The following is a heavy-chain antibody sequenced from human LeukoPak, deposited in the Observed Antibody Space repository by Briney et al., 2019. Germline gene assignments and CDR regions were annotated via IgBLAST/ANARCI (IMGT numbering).Heavy chain of an antibody. V-gene: IGHV4-61*01. Sequence: SETLSLTCTVSGGSVSSGNYYWSWIRQPPGKGLEWIGYIYYSGSTNYNPSLKSRVTISVDTSKNQFSLKLSSVTAADTAVYYCARRGIAAAGYDYWGQGTLVTVSS. CDR2: IYYSGST. CDR3: ARRGIAAAGYDY. CDR1: GGSVSSGNYY. J-gene: IGHJ4*02. D-gene: IGHD6-13*01.